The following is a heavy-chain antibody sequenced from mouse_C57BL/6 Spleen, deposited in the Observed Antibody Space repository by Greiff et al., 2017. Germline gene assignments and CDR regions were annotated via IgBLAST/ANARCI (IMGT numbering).Heavy chain of an antibody. J-gene: IGHJ3*01. CDR2: IYPGDGDT. CDR3: ARSGDDGYS. Sequence: VQLQQSGPELVKPGASVKISCKASGYAFSSSWMNWVKQRPGKGLEWIGRIYPGDGDTNYNGKFKGKATLTADKSSSTAYMQRSSLTAEDSAVYFCARSGDDGYSWGQGTLVTVSA. D-gene: IGHD2-3*01. V-gene: IGHV1-82*01. CDR1: GYAFSSSW.